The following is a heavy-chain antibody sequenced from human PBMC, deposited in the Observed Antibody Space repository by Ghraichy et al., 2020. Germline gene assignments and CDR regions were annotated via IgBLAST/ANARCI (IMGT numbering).Heavy chain of an antibody. CDR1: GFTFTSSA. CDR2: IVVGSGNT. J-gene: IGHJ1*01. D-gene: IGHD3-22*01. V-gene: IGHV1-58*01. CDR3: AADFAYYYDSSGYQH. Sequence: SVKVSCKASGFTFTSSAVQWVRQARGQRLEWIGWIVVGSGNTNYAQKFQERVTITRDMSTSTAYMELSSLRSEDTAVYYCAADFAYYYDSSGYQHWGQGTLVTVSS.